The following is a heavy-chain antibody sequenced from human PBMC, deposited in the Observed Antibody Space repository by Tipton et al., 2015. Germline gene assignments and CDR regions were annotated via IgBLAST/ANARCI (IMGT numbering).Heavy chain of an antibody. Sequence: TLSLTCSVSSDSISKYYWSWIRQPPGKGLEWIGSISHSGNTYYNPSLKSRITISLNTSKNQFSLKMSSVTAADTAVYFCARDLEHGMDVWGQGTTVTVSS. CDR1: SDSISKYY. CDR2: ISHSGNT. CDR3: ARDLEHGMDV. V-gene: IGHV4-59*01. J-gene: IGHJ6*02.